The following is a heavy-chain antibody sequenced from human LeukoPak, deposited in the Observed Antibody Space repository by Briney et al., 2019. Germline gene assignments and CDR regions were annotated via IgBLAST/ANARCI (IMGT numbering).Heavy chain of an antibody. V-gene: IGHV3-23*01. Sequence: PGGSLRLSCAASGFTFGNYDMTWVRQAPGKGLEWVSSVSRSGAKTYYADSVKGRFTISRDNSKNTFFLQMNSLRADDTGIYYCAREWQELVLWGQGTLVTVSS. CDR2: VSRSGAKT. D-gene: IGHD3-10*01. J-gene: IGHJ4*02. CDR1: GFTFGNYD. CDR3: AREWQELVL.